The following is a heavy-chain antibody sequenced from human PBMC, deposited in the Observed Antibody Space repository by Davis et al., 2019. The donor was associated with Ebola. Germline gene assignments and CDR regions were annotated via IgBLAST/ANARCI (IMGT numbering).Heavy chain of an antibody. V-gene: IGHV3-30*18. CDR1: GFTFSSYG. D-gene: IGHD2-2*02. CDR2: ISYDGRNK. J-gene: IGHJ6*02. Sequence: GESLKISCAASGFTFSSYGMHWVRQAPGKGLEWVAVISYDGRNKYYADSVKGRFTISRDNSKNTLYLQMNSLRAEDTAVYYCAKDLVVPAAIRLYYYYYGMDVWGQGTTVTVSS. CDR3: AKDLVVPAAIRLYYYYYGMDV.